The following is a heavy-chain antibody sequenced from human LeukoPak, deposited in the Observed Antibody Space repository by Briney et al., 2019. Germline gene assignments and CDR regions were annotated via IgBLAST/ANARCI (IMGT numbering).Heavy chain of an antibody. V-gene: IGHV4-59*01. Sequence: PPETLSLTCTVSGGSISSYYWSWIRQPPGKGLEWIGYIYYSGSTNYNPSLKSRVTISVDKSKNQFSLKLSSVTAADTAVYYCARRPPVGYYGMDVWGQGTTVTVSS. CDR3: ARRPPVGYYGMDV. J-gene: IGHJ6*02. CDR1: GGSISSYY. CDR2: IYYSGST. D-gene: IGHD1-14*01.